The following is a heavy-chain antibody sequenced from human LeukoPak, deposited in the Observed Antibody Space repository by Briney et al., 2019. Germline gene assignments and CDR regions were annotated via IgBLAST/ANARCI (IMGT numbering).Heavy chain of an antibody. CDR3: AREEALGSGSFDY. CDR1: GFTFSSYA. V-gene: IGHV3-23*01. Sequence: GGSLRLSCAASGFTFSSYAMSWVRQAPGKGLEWVSGMSGSGSGDNTYYADSVKGRFTISRDNSKNTLYLQMNSLRAEDTAVYYCAREEALGSGSFDYWGQGTLVTVSS. D-gene: IGHD1-26*01. CDR2: MSGSGSGDNT. J-gene: IGHJ4*02.